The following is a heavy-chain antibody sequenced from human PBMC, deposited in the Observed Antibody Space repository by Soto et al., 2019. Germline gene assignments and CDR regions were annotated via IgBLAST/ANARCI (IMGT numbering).Heavy chain of an antibody. CDR3: ARDCDWDAFDI. D-gene: IGHD2-21*02. J-gene: IGHJ3*02. V-gene: IGHV4-59*01. Sequence: SETLSLTCTVSGGSISSYYWSWIRQPPGKGLEWIGYIYYSGSTNYNPSLKSRVTISVDTSKNQFSLKLSAVTAADTAVYYCARDCDWDAFDIWGQGTMVTVSS. CDR1: GGSISSYY. CDR2: IYYSGST.